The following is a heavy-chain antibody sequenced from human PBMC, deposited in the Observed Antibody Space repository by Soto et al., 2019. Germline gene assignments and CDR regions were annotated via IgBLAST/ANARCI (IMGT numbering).Heavy chain of an antibody. D-gene: IGHD2-15*01. Sequence: QVQLQQLGAGLLKPSETLSLTCAVYGGSFSGYYWSWIRQPPGKGLEWIGEINHSGSTNYNPSLKSRVTISVDTSKNQFSLKLSSVTAADTAVYYCAGHCSGGSCYDYWGQGTLVTVSS. CDR1: GGSFSGYY. CDR3: AGHCSGGSCYDY. J-gene: IGHJ4*02. CDR2: INHSGST. V-gene: IGHV4-34*01.